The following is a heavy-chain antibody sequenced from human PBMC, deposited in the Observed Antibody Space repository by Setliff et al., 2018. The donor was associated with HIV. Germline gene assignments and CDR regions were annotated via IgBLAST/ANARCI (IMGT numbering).Heavy chain of an antibody. V-gene: IGHV1-3*01. Sequence: ASVKVSCKASGYSSTRNFVHWVRQAPGQRLEWMGWVNAGNGNTKYSQKFQGRVTISRDTSASTVYMELNSLRSEDTAIYYCARDIGSVWHNWFDPWGQGTLVTVSS. D-gene: IGHD6-19*01. CDR2: VNAGNGNT. CDR1: GYSSTRNF. J-gene: IGHJ5*02. CDR3: ARDIGSVWHNWFDP.